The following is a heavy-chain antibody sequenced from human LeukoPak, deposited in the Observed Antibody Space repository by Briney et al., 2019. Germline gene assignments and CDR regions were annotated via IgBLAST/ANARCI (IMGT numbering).Heavy chain of an antibody. Sequence: GESLKISCQASGYTFAKYWIGWVRQMPGKGLEWMGIIYPGDSDTRYSPSFQGQVTISADKSISTAYLQWSSLKASDTAMYYCARTPNIAVAGKAGGGDYWGQGTLVTVSS. J-gene: IGHJ4*02. CDR3: ARTPNIAVAGKAGGGDY. V-gene: IGHV5-51*01. D-gene: IGHD6-19*01. CDR1: GYTFAKYW. CDR2: IYPGDSDT.